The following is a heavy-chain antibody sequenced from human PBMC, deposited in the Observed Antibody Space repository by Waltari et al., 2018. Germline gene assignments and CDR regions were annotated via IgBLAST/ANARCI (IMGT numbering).Heavy chain of an antibody. V-gene: IGHV4-59*01. CDR3: ARAGPTLTTQEF. Sequence: QVQLHESGPGLVAPLETLSLPCNVPGSSISTSYWSWIRQSPGKGLEWIGYISYTGSTKYNPSLKSRVTISSDMSKTHFSLRLSLVTAADTAVYYCARAGPTLTTQEFWGQGILVTVSS. CDR1: GSSISTSY. J-gene: IGHJ1*01. D-gene: IGHD1-1*01. CDR2: ISYTGST.